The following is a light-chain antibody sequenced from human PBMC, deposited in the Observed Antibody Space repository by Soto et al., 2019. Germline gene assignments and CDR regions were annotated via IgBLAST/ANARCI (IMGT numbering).Light chain of an antibody. CDR2: KAS. CDR3: QHYISHSEP. J-gene: IGKJ1*01. V-gene: IGKV1-5*03. Sequence: TKMDMSTSTLCGFVKERVTMSCLASQTISSWLAWYQQKPGKAPKLLICKASTLKSGVPSRFSGRGSWTEFTLTINSRQPDDLTCRYCQHYISHSEPCGQGTKVDIK. CDR1: QTISSW.